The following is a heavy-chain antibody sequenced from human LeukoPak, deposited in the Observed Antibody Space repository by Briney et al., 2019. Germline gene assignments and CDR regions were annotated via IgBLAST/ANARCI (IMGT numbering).Heavy chain of an antibody. D-gene: IGHD6-19*01. CDR3: ARVDSQLYSSGWYGFDY. V-gene: IGHV1-18*01. CDR2: ISAYNGNT. J-gene: IGHJ4*02. Sequence: GASVKVSCKASGYTFTSYGISWVRQAPGQGLEWMGWISAYNGNTNYAQKLQGRVTMTTDTSTSTAYMELRSLGSDDTAVYYCARVDSQLYSSGWYGFDYWGQGTLVTVSS. CDR1: GYTFTSYG.